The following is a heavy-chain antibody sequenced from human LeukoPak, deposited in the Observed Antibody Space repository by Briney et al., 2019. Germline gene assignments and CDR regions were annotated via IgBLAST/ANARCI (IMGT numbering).Heavy chain of an antibody. D-gene: IGHD3-16*01. CDR2: INNSGST. V-gene: IGHV4-34*01. CDR3: ARGRYGPRLGN. Sequence: SETLSLTCAVYGASFSDSYWSWIRQSPEKGLEWIGEINNSGSTSYNPSLNSRVIMPVDRSKNQFSLRLTSVTAADTAVYYCARGRYGPRLGNWGQGTLVTVSS. J-gene: IGHJ4*02. CDR1: GASFSDSY.